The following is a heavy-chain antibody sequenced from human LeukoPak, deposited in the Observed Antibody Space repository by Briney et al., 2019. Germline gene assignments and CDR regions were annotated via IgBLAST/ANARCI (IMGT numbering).Heavy chain of an antibody. J-gene: IGHJ4*02. V-gene: IGHV3-7*01. CDR2: IKRDGAET. CDR1: ELTLSNYC. D-gene: IGHD1-26*01. CDR3: TRGGRNTSYYWYY. Sequence: AGGSLRLSCAASELTLSNYCVTWVRQGPGKGLEWVATIKRDGAETYYVDSVRGRFTISRDNAENSVYLRMNSLRDEDTAVYYCTRGGRNTSYYWYYWGQGTLVTVSS.